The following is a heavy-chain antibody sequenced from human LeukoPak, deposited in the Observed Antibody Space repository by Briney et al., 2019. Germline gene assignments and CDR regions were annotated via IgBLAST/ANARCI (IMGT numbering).Heavy chain of an antibody. V-gene: IGHV3-23*03. J-gene: IGHJ4*02. CDR3: ARPSFRTGSYFDH. Sequence: PGGSLRLSCAVSGLTFNNYAMSWVRQAPGKGLEWVSFIYSDNTHYSDSVKGRFTISRDNAKNSLYLQMNTLRAEDTAVYYCARPSFRTGSYFDHWGQGTLVTVSS. D-gene: IGHD3/OR15-3a*01. CDR1: GLTFNNYA. CDR2: IYSDNT.